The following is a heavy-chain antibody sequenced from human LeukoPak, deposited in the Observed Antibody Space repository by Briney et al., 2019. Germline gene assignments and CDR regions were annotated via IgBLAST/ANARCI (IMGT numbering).Heavy chain of an antibody. CDR3: AKDSSNDWRWGAFDV. V-gene: IGHV3-23*01. Sequence: PGGSLRLSCGASGYTFSTYALSWVRQAPGKGLEWVSSIFGSGGSTFCADSVKRRFNLSRDNSKHTLFLQMKTQRADDTAVYYCAKDSSNDWRWGAFDVWGQGTMVTVSS. CDR2: IFGSGGST. J-gene: IGHJ3*01. D-gene: IGHD1-1*01. CDR1: GYTFSTYA.